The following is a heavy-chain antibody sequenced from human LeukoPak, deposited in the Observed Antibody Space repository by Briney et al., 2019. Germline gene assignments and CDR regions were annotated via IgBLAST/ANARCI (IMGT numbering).Heavy chain of an antibody. V-gene: IGHV1-8*01. CDR2: MNPNSGNT. Sequence: GASVKVSCKASGYTFTSYDINWVRQATGQGLEWMGWMNPNSGNTGYAQKFQGRVTMTRNTSISTAYMELSSLRSEDTAVYYCAGGTPSSQGVYYGMDVWGQGTTVTVSS. D-gene: IGHD6-13*01. J-gene: IGHJ6*02. CDR1: GYTFTSYD. CDR3: AGGTPSSQGVYYGMDV.